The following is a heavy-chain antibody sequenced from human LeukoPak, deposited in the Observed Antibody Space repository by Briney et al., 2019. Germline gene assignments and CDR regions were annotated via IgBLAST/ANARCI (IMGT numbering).Heavy chain of an antibody. V-gene: IGHV3-21*01. CDR2: ISSSSSYI. J-gene: IGHJ6*04. Sequence: GGSLRLSCAASGLTFSSYSMNWVRQAPGKGLEWGSSISSSSSYIYYADSVKGRFTISRDNAKNSLYLQMNSLRAEDTAVYYCARDKAYGAGGMDVWGKGTTVTASS. D-gene: IGHD4-17*01. CDR1: GLTFSSYS. CDR3: ARDKAYGAGGMDV.